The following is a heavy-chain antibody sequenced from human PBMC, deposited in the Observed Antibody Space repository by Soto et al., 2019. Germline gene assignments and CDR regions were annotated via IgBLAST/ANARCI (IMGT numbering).Heavy chain of an antibody. CDR3: ARGAIAAAGNSFDP. V-gene: IGHV5-51*01. Sequence: ECLKISCKGSGYSVTSYWTGWVRQMPGKGLEWMGIIYPGHYDTRHSPSFQGQVTISADKSISTAYLQLSSLKASDTAMYYCARGAIAAAGNSFDPWGQGTLVTVSS. J-gene: IGHJ5*02. D-gene: IGHD6-25*01. CDR2: IYPGHYDT. CDR1: GYSVTSYW.